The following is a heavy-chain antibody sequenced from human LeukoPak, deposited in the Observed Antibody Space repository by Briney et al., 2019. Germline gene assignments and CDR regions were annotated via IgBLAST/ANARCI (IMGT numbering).Heavy chain of an antibody. CDR1: GFTFDDYT. V-gene: IGHV3-43*01. CDR3: AKLAPERGYSYGYGNYYYGMDV. D-gene: IGHD5-18*01. Sequence: PGGSLRLSCAASGFTFDDYTMHWVRQAPGKGLEWVSLISWDGGSTYYADSVKGRLTISRDNSKNSLYLQMNSLRTEDTALYYCAKLAPERGYSYGYGNYYYGMDVWGQGTTVTVSS. CDR2: ISWDGGST. J-gene: IGHJ6*02.